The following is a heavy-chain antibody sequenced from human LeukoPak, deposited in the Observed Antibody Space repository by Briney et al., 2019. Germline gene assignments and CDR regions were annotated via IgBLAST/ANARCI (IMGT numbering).Heavy chain of an antibody. CDR2: ISHNGNVN. J-gene: IGHJ6*02. CDR3: ARGGGLDV. D-gene: IGHD3-16*01. CDR1: GFTFSSYW. V-gene: IGHV3-7*03. Sequence: PGGSLRLSCAASGFTFSSYWMNWARQAPGKGLEWVASISHNGNVNYYVDSVKGRFTISRDNAKNSLYLQMSNLRAGDTAVYFCARGGGLDVWGQGATVTVSS.